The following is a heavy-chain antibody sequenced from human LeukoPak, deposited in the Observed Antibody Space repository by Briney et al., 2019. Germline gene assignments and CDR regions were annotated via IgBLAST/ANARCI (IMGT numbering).Heavy chain of an antibody. Sequence: SETLSLTCTVSGGSISSYYWSWLRQPPGKGLEWIGYIYYSGSTNYNPSLKSRVTISVDTSKNQFSLKLSSVTAADTAVYYCARDLGYSSSRVENWFDPWGQGTLVTVSS. CDR2: IYYSGST. CDR1: GGSISSYY. V-gene: IGHV4-59*01. J-gene: IGHJ5*02. CDR3: ARDLGYSSSRVENWFDP. D-gene: IGHD6-13*01.